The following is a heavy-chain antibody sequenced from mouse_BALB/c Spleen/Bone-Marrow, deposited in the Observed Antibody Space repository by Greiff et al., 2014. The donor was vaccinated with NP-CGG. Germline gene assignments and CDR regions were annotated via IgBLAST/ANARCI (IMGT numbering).Heavy chain of an antibody. D-gene: IGHD1-2*01. CDR1: GYSITSGYS. V-gene: IGHV3-1*02. J-gene: IGHJ4*01. CDR2: IHYSGGT. CDR3: ARWNGYYAMDY. Sequence: VQLKESGPALVKPSQSLSLTCTVTGYSITSGYSWHWIRRFPGNTLEWMGYIHYSGGTNYNPSLKSRISITRDTSKNQFFLQLNSVTTEDTATYYCARWNGYYAMDYWGQGTSVTVSS.